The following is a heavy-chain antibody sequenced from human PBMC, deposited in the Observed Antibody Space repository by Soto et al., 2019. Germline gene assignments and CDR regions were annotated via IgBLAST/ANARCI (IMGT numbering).Heavy chain of an antibody. CDR1: GFTFRTYA. CDR3: ARVHYYDTSGPLL. D-gene: IGHD3-22*01. J-gene: IGHJ4*02. Sequence: GGSLRLSCAASGFTFRTYAMHWVRQAPGKGLEWVATISYDGNNEYYGDSVKGRFAVSRDDSKNALYLQLNSLRMEDTAMYYCARVHYYDTSGPLLWGQGTQVTVSS. CDR2: ISYDGNNE. V-gene: IGHV3-30*09.